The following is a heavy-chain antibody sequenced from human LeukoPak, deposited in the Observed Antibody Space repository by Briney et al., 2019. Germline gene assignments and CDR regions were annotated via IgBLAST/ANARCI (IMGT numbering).Heavy chain of an antibody. V-gene: IGHV3-23*01. CDR3: TKWSGYGDS. D-gene: IGHD5-12*01. CDR1: GFIFSNYA. Sequence: GGSLRLSCAASGFIFSNYAMYWVRQAPGKGLEWVSGISASGDATFYADSVKGRFTISRDNSKNTVDLQMNSLRAEDTAVYYCTKWSGYGDSWGQGTLVTVSS. CDR2: ISASGDAT. J-gene: IGHJ4*02.